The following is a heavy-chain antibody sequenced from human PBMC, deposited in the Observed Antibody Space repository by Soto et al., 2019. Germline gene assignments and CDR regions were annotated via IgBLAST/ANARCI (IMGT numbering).Heavy chain of an antibody. V-gene: IGHV5-10-1*01. CDR1: GYSFTSYW. Sequence: PGESLKISCKGSGYSFTSYWISWVRQMPGKGLEWMGRIDPSDSYTNYSPSFQGHVTISADKSISTAYLQWSSLKASDTAMYYCARHPSIAAVPHDYYYYGMDVWGQGTTVTVSS. J-gene: IGHJ6*02. CDR3: ARHPSIAAVPHDYYYYGMDV. CDR2: IDPSDSYT. D-gene: IGHD6-13*01.